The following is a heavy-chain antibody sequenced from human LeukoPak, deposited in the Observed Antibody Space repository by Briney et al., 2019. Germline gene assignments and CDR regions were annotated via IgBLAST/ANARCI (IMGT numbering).Heavy chain of an antibody. D-gene: IGHD6-19*01. Sequence: PGGSLSLSCAASGFTFSSYSMNWVRPAPGKGLEWVSLISTSSSYIYYADSVKGRFTISRDNAKNSLYLQMNTLRAEDTAVYYCARDPWGSSGYFQHWGQGTLVTVSS. J-gene: IGHJ1*01. CDR3: ARDPWGSSGYFQH. CDR2: ISTSSSYI. V-gene: IGHV3-21*01. CDR1: GFTFSSYS.